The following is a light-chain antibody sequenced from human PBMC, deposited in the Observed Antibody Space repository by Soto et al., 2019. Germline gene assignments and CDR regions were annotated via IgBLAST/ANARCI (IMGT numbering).Light chain of an antibody. J-gene: IGKJ1*01. V-gene: IGKV3-15*01. Sequence: VLRQSPAILSVYPGERATLSCRASQSISRSLAWYQQKPGQAPRLLISDASTRATGIPARFSVSGSGTEFTLTISCLQSEDFAVYICQQHYNWARRFGQGTKVDI. CDR1: QSISRS. CDR2: DAS. CDR3: QQHYNWARR.